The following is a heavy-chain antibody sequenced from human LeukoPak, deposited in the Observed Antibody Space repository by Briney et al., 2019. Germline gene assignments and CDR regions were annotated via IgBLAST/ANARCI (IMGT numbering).Heavy chain of an antibody. CDR3: ASDRSPNCGGDCYGGWYFDL. CDR2: IIPILGIA. D-gene: IGHD2-21*02. V-gene: IGHV1-69*04. J-gene: IGHJ2*01. CDR1: GGTFSSYA. Sequence: GSSVKVSCKASGGTFSSYAISWVRQAPGQGLEWMGRIIPILGIANYAQKFQGRVTITADKSTSTAYMELSSLRSEDTAVYYCASDRSPNCGGDCYGGWYFDLWGRGTLVTVSS.